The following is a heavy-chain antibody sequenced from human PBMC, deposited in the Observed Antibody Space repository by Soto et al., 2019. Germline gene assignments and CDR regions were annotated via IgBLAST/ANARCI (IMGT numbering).Heavy chain of an antibody. CDR1: GDTFSIYA. CDR2: IIPIFGTS. V-gene: IGHV1-69*01. Sequence: QVQLVQSGAEVKKPGSSVKVSCKASGDTFSIYAISWVRQAPGQGLEWMGGIIPIFGTSNYAQKFQGRVTITADESTSTAYMELSSLRSEDTAVYYCARDGSGYRSRASPMDVWGQWTTVTVSS. J-gene: IGHJ6*02. D-gene: IGHD3-22*01. CDR3: ARDGSGYRSRASPMDV.